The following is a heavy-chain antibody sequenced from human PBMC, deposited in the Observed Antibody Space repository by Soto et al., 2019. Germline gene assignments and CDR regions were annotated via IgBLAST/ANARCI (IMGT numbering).Heavy chain of an antibody. Sequence: QVQLVQSGAEVKKPGSSVTVSCKASGGTFSSYTISWVRQAPGQGLEWMGGIIPIFGTANYAQKFQGRVTITADESTSAAYMEWSSLRSEDTAVYYGASGNHRWLQLWYFDLWGRGTLVTVSS. J-gene: IGHJ2*01. CDR1: GGTFSSYT. D-gene: IGHD5-12*01. CDR3: ASGNHRWLQLWYFDL. CDR2: IIPIFGTA. V-gene: IGHV1-69*12.